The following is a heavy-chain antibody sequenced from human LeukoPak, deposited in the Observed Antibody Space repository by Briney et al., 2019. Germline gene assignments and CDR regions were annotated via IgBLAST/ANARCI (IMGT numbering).Heavy chain of an antibody. D-gene: IGHD2-15*01. Sequence: ASVKASCKASGYTFTGYYMHWVRQAPGQGLEWMGWINPSSGGTNYAQKFQGRVTMTRDTSISTAYMELSRLRSDDTAVYYCARDFLIVVVAATTLGAFDIWGQGTMVTVSS. V-gene: IGHV1-2*02. J-gene: IGHJ3*02. CDR1: GYTFTGYY. CDR2: INPSSGGT. CDR3: ARDFLIVVVAATTLGAFDI.